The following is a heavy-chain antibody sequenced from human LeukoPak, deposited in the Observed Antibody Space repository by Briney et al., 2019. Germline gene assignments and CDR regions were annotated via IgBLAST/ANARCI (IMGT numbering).Heavy chain of an antibody. CDR1: GFTFSSYS. D-gene: IGHD4-23*01. CDR3: ARAPRGVVTPDYFDY. V-gene: IGHV3-21*01. Sequence: GGSLRLSCAASGFTFSSYSMNWVRQAPGKGLEWVSPISSSSSYIYYADSVKGRFTISRDNAKNSLYLQMNSLRAEDTAVYYCARAPRGVVTPDYFDYWGQGTLVTVSS. J-gene: IGHJ4*02. CDR2: ISSSSSYI.